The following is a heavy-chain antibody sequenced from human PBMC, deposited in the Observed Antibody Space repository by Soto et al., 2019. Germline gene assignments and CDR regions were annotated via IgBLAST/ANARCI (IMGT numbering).Heavy chain of an antibody. CDR1: GFTFSSSA. Sequence: EVQLEESGGSLVKPGGSLRLSCAASGFTFSSSAMQWIRQTPGQGLEWVSDIGDSGSYIHYADSVQGRFTISRDNAKNSLYLEMNSLTVAETAVYYCAKGTRYSSGGSCPAESWGQGTLVTVSS. J-gene: IGHJ5*02. CDR3: AKGTRYSSGGSCPAES. D-gene: IGHD2-15*01. CDR2: IGDSGSYI. V-gene: IGHV3-21*06.